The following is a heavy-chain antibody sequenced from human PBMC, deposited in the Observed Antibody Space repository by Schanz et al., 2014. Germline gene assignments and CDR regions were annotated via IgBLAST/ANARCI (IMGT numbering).Heavy chain of an antibody. CDR3: ARGNYGMEV. CDR2: INGGGETT. V-gene: IGHV3-11*01. Sequence: QVHLVESGGGLVKPGGSLRLSCAASGFTFSDYYMTWIRQAPGKGLEWVSYINGGGETTYYADSVRGRFTISRDNAKNSLFLQMNSLRAAGTAKYYCARGNYGMEVWGQGTTVTVSS. CDR1: GFTFSDYY. J-gene: IGHJ6*02.